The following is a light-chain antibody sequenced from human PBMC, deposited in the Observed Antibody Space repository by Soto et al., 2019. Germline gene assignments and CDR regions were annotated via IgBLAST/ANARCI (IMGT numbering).Light chain of an antibody. CDR3: QKIYSINKT. CDR1: QSLSGY. J-gene: IGKJ1*01. V-gene: IGKV1-39*01. Sequence: DIQMTQSPSSLSASIGDRVTITCRASQSLSGYLNWFQQKPGKAPKLLIYAASSLESGVPSRFSGSGSGTDFTLTITSLQSEDFDTYYCQKIYSINKTLGQGTRWIS. CDR2: AAS.